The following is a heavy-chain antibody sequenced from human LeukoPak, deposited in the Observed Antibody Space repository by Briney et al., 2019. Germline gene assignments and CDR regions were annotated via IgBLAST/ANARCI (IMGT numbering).Heavy chain of an antibody. CDR2: ITTGGDTK. CDR3: ARCRGRYFADPRPNYFDY. D-gene: IGHD3-9*01. V-gene: IGHV3-48*03. CDR1: GFTFNSYE. J-gene: IGHJ4*02. Sequence: PGGSLRLSCAASGFTFNSYELKWFRQAPGKGLEWVSYITTGGDTKYYADSVRGRFTISRDNAKNSLYLQMNSLRAEDTAVYYCARCRGRYFADPRPNYFDYWGQGTLVTVSS.